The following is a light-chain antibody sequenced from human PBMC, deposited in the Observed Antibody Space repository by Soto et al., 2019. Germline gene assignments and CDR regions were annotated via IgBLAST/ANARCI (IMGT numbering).Light chain of an antibody. J-gene: IGKJ4*01. CDR1: QTVSSSY. CDR3: QQYASSLLT. CDR2: GAS. Sequence: EIVLTRCPGTLSLSPGERATLSCRASQTVSSSYLAWYQQKPGQAPMLLIYGASSRATGIPDRFSGSGSGTDFTLTISRLEPEDFAVYYCQQYASSLLTFGGGTKVDIK. V-gene: IGKV3-20*01.